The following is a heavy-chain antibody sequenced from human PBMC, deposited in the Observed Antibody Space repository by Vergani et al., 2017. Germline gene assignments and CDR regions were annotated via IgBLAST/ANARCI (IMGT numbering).Heavy chain of an antibody. Sequence: QVQLQESGPGLVKPSETLTLTCDVSDSSIMTNPYWGWFRQSPGKGLECIGCIHHSGDTHYNSSLKSRVSISIVSSSKFSLSLTSVTAADTAIYSCARHRSTGGFCPSSYFYWMDVWGHGTTVTVSS. D-gene: IGHD3-9*01. CDR1: DSSIMTNPY. CDR3: ARHRSTGGFCPSSYFYWMDV. CDR2: IHHSGDT. V-gene: IGHV4-38-2*01. J-gene: IGHJ6*02.